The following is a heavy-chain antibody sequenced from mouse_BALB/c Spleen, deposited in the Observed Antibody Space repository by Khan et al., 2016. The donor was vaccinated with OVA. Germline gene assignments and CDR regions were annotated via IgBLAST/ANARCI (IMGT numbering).Heavy chain of an antibody. J-gene: IGHJ3*01. CDR2: ISSGGDYT. D-gene: IGHD4-1*01. CDR1: GFTFSSYG. V-gene: IGHV5-6*01. Sequence: EVQLVESGGDLVKPGGSLKLSCAASGFTFSSYGMSWVRQTPDKRLEWVATISSGGDYTYYPDSVKGRFTISRDNAKNTLYLQMSSLKSEDTAMFYWASHLTGSFAYWAKGLWSLSLQ. CDR3: ASHLTGSFAY.